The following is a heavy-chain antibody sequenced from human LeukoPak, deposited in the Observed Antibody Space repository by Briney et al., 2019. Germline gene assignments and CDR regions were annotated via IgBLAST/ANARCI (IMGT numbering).Heavy chain of an antibody. CDR1: GFTFSSYW. CDR3: ARGAYDSSGFDY. Sequence: TGGSLRLSCAASGFTFSSYWMHWVRQAPGKGLVWVSRINSDGSSTSYADSVKGRFTISRDSAKNTLYLQMNSLRAEDTAVYYCARGAYDSSGFDYWGQGTLVTVSS. V-gene: IGHV3-74*01. J-gene: IGHJ4*02. CDR2: INSDGSST. D-gene: IGHD3-22*01.